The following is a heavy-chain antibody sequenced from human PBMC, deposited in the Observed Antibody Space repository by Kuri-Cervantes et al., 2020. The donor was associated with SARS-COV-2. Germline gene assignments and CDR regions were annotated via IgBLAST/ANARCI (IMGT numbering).Heavy chain of an antibody. D-gene: IGHD2-8*02. V-gene: IGHV1-24*01. CDR3: YCAPKEGFDS. CDR2: FDPEDGET. Sequence: ASVKVSCKVSGYTLTELSMHWVRQAPGKGLEWMGGFDPEDGETIYAQKFQGRVTITRNTSISTAYMELSSLRSEDTAIYYCYCAPKEGFDSWGQGTLVTVSS. CDR1: GYTLTELS. J-gene: IGHJ4*02.